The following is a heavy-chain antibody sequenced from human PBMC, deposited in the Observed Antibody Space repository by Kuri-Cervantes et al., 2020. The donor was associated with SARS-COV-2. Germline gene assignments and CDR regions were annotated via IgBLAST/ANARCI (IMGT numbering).Heavy chain of an antibody. D-gene: IGHD6-19*01. CDR2: ISYDGSNK. J-gene: IGHJ4*02. V-gene: IGHV3-30*01. Sequence: LSLTCAASGFTFSSYAMHWVRQAPGKGLEWVAVISYDGSNKYYADSVKGRFTISRDNSKNTLYLQMNSLRAEDTAVYYCARGVGGVAGTGDFDYWGQGTLVTVSS. CDR1: GFTFSSYA. CDR3: ARGVGGVAGTGDFDY.